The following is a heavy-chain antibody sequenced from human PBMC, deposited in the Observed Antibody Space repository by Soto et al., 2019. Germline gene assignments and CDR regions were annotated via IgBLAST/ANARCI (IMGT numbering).Heavy chain of an antibody. V-gene: IGHV4-30-2*01. Sequence: PSETLSLTCAVSGGSISSGGYSWSWIRQPPGKGLEWIGYIYHSGSTYYNPSLKSRVTISVDRSKNQFSLKLSSVTAADTAVYYCATVRNYYDSSGYYPLIDYWGQGTLVPVSS. D-gene: IGHD3-22*01. CDR1: GGSISSGGYS. J-gene: IGHJ4*02. CDR2: IYHSGST. CDR3: ATVRNYYDSSGYYPLIDY.